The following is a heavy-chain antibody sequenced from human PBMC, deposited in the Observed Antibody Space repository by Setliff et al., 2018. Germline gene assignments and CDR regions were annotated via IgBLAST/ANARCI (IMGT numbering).Heavy chain of an antibody. J-gene: IGHJ6*03. CDR3: VREGVDSRSSTDYRYYMDV. CDR1: GGTFSSYG. CDR2: TIPIFGTT. D-gene: IGHD3-22*01. Sequence: ASVKVSCKASGGTFSSYGIGWVRQAPGQGLEWMGGTIPIFGTTDYAQKFQGRVTIITDESTSTAFMQLSSLRSEDTAVYYCVREGVDSRSSTDYRYYMDVWG. V-gene: IGHV1-69*05.